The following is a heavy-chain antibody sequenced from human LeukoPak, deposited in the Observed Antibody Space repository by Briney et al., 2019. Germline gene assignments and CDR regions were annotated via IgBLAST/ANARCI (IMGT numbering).Heavy chain of an antibody. Sequence: GGSLRLSCAASGFTFSSYAMHWVRQVPGKGLEWVAVISYDGSNKYYADSVKGRFTISRDNSKNTLYLQMNSLRAEDTAVYYCARVFGFGYSYYFDYWGQGTLVTVSS. CDR3: ARVFGFGYSYYFDY. D-gene: IGHD2-15*01. J-gene: IGHJ4*02. CDR2: ISYDGSNK. V-gene: IGHV3-30-3*01. CDR1: GFTFSSYA.